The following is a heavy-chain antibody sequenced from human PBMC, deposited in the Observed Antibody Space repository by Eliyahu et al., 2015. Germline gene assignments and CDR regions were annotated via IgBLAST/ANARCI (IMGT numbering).Heavy chain of an antibody. CDR1: GFSLTTXXMC. CDR3: ARIREAPVAGIIYYYYGMDV. CDR2: IDWDDDK. D-gene: IGHD6-19*01. J-gene: IGHJ6*02. V-gene: IGHV2-70*01. Sequence: QVTLRESGPALVKPTQTLTLTCTFSGFSLTTXXMCVSWMRQPPGKALEWLAFIDWDDDKYYSTSLKTRLTISKDTSKNQEVLTMTNMDPVDTATYYCARIREAPVAGIIYYYYGMDVWGQGTTVTVSS.